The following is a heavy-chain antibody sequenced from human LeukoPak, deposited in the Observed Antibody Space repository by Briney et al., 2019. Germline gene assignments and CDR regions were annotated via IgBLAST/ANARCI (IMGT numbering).Heavy chain of an antibody. Sequence: GGSLRLSCAASGFTFSDYYMSWIRQAPGKGLEWVSYISSNGSTIYYADSVKGRFTISRDNAKNSLYLQMNSLRAEDTAVYYCARAYYYDSSGYLDYWGQGTLVTVSS. V-gene: IGHV3-11*01. CDR3: ARAYYYDSSGYLDY. CDR2: ISSNGSTI. D-gene: IGHD3-22*01. CDR1: GFTFSDYY. J-gene: IGHJ4*02.